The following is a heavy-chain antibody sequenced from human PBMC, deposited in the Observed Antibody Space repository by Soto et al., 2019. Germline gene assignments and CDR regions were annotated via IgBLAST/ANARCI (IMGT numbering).Heavy chain of an antibody. CDR1: GFTFRNYA. Sequence: GGSLRLSCAAAGFTFRNYAMNWVRQAPGKGLEWVSAISRSGGTSYYADSVKGRFTISRDNAKNTLYLQMDNLRVEDTAVYYCARGDCSAAGCYIHYYYGMDVWGQGTTVTVSS. CDR2: ISRSGGTS. V-gene: IGHV3-23*01. D-gene: IGHD2-2*02. J-gene: IGHJ6*02. CDR3: ARGDCSAAGCYIHYYYGMDV.